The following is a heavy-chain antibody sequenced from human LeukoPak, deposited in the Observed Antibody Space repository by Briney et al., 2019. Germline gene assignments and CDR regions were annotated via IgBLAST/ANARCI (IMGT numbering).Heavy chain of an antibody. CDR2: INHSGST. Sequence: SETLSLTCAVYGGSFSGYYWSWIRQPPGKGLEWIGEINHSGSTNYNPSLKSRVTISLDTSKNQFSLKLSSVTAADTAMYYCARGSYIVVVTAIPYFDYWGQGTLVTVSS. V-gene: IGHV4-34*01. D-gene: IGHD2-21*02. CDR1: GGSFSGYY. J-gene: IGHJ4*02. CDR3: ARGSYIVVVTAIPYFDY.